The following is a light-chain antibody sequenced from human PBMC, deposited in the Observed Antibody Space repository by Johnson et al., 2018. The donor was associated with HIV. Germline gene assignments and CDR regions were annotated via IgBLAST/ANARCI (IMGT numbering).Light chain of an antibody. V-gene: IGLV1-51*02. J-gene: IGLJ1*01. CDR2: ENN. Sequence: QSVLTRPPSVSAAPGQKVTISCSGSSSNIGNNYVSWYQQLPGTAPKLLIYENNKRPSGIPDRFSGSKSGTSATLGIPGLQPGDEADYYCGTWDSSLSAGVFGTGTKVTVL. CDR1: SSNIGNNY. CDR3: GTWDSSLSAGV.